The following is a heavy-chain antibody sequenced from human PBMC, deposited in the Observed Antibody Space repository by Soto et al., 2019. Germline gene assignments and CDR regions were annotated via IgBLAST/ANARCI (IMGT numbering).Heavy chain of an antibody. CDR2: IYHSGKT. Sequence: SETLSLTCTVSGGSVSSYHYSWIRQAPGEGLEWLGYIYHSGKTFYNPALTGRVSMSLDTSKKQFSLTLNSVTAADTGLYFCALGGYNYGRPLDFWGQGTLVTVSS. D-gene: IGHD5-18*01. CDR1: GGSVSSYH. J-gene: IGHJ4*02. CDR3: ALGGYNYGRPLDF. V-gene: IGHV4-59*02.